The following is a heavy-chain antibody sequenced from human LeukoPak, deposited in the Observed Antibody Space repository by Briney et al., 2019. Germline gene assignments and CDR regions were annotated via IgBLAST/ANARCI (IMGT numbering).Heavy chain of an antibody. CDR3: ARDRSSEYGSGSFHYFDY. CDR2: ISYDGSNK. Sequence: AGGSLRLSCAASGFTFSSYAMHWVRQAPGKGLEWVAVISYDGSNKYYADSVKGRFTISRDNSKNTLYLQMNSLRAEDTAVYYCARDRSSEYGSGSFHYFDYWGQGTLVTVS. V-gene: IGHV3-30-3*01. D-gene: IGHD3-10*01. J-gene: IGHJ4*02. CDR1: GFTFSSYA.